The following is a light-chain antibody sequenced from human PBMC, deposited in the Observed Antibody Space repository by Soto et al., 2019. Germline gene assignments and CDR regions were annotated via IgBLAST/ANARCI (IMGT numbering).Light chain of an antibody. J-gene: IGKJ4*01. CDR1: QSVRSW. V-gene: IGKV1-5*01. CDR2: DAS. CDR3: QQYDNYPLT. Sequence: DVQMTQSPSAVSASVGDRVIITCRASQSVRSWLAWYQQKPGRAPKFLIYDASSLESGVPSRFSGSGSGTEFTLTISNLQPDDFATYYCQQYDNYPLTFGGGTKVEI.